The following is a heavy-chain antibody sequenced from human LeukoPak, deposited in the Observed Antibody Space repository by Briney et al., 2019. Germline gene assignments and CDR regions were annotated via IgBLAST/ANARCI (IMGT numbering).Heavy chain of an antibody. D-gene: IGHD6-19*01. Sequence: GGSLRLSCAASGFTFSSYAMHWVRQAPGKGLEWISSITSSSSYKFYADSVKGRFTISRDNAKNSLYLQMNSLRAEDTAVYYCARAHSSGWKGHFDYWGQGTLVTVSS. J-gene: IGHJ4*02. V-gene: IGHV3-21*01. CDR2: ITSSSSYK. CDR3: ARAHSSGWKGHFDY. CDR1: GFTFSSYA.